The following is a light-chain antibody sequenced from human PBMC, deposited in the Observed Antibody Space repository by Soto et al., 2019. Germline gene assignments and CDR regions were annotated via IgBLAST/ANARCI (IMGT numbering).Light chain of an antibody. V-gene: IGKV3-11*01. Sequence: EIVLTQSPATLSLSPGERATLSCRASQSVRSYLAWYQQKPGQAPRLLIYDASNRATGIPARFSGSGSGTDFTLTISSLEPEAFAVYYCQQRSNWPLLTFGGGTKVEIK. CDR1: QSVRSY. J-gene: IGKJ4*01. CDR3: QQRSNWPLLT. CDR2: DAS.